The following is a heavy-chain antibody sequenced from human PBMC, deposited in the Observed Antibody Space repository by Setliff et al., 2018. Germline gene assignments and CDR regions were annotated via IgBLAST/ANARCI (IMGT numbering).Heavy chain of an antibody. CDR2: ISAYNGYI. V-gene: IGHV1-18*01. CDR3: ATFRGYTYGYDY. Sequence: ASVKVSCKASGYAFGSSGISWVRQAPGQGLEWMGWISAYNGYIVCAQKFQGRVTMTTDTSTTTAYMELRSLGSDDTAVYYCATFRGYTYGYDYWGQGTLVTVSS. CDR1: GYAFGSSG. D-gene: IGHD5-18*01. J-gene: IGHJ4*02.